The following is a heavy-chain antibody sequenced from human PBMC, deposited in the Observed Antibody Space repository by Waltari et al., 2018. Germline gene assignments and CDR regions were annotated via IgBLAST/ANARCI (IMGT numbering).Heavy chain of an antibody. CDR1: GDSVSSNSAA. D-gene: IGHD1-26*01. CDR2: TYYRSKWHN. V-gene: IGHV6-1*01. Sequence: QVQLQESGPGLVKPSQTLSVTCAISGDSVSSNSAAWNWIRLSPSRGLEWLGRTYYRSKWHNDYAVSVKSRIAINPDTSKNQFSLQLNSVTPEDTAVYYCAKAGNGRFDPWGQGTLVTVSS. J-gene: IGHJ5*02. CDR3: AKAGNGRFDP.